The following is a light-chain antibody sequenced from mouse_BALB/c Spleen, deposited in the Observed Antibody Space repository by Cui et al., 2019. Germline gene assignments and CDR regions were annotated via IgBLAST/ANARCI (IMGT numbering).Light chain of an antibody. Sequence: ENVLTQSPAIMAASLGQKVTMTCSASSSVSSSYLHWYQQKSGASPKPLIHRTSNLASGVPARFRGSGSGTSYSLTISSVEAEDDATYYCQQWSGYPFTFGSGTKLEIK. J-gene: IGKJ4*01. CDR3: QQWSGYPFT. CDR1: SSVSSSY. V-gene: IGKV4-58*01. CDR2: RTS.